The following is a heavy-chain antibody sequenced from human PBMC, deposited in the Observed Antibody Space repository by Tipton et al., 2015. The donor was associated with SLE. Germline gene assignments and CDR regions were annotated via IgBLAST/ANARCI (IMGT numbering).Heavy chain of an antibody. CDR1: GASISIDY. Sequence: TLSLTCSVSGASISIDYWSWVRQPPGKGLEWIGNMYYSGSTNYNPSLKSRVTISVDTSKNQFSLELSSVTAADTAVYYCARDEYRYDATGYHLLGHFDFWGQGTLVTVSS. CDR2: MYYSGST. CDR3: ARDEYRYDATGYHLLGHFDF. J-gene: IGHJ4*02. D-gene: IGHD3-22*01. V-gene: IGHV4-59*08.